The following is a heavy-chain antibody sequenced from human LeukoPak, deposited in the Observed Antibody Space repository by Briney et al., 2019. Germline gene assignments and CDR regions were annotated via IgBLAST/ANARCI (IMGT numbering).Heavy chain of an antibody. CDR1: GFTFSSYA. J-gene: IGHJ3*01. CDR3: AKEAGLFDV. CDR2: IRSDGSKE. Sequence: GRSLRLSCAASGFTFSSYAMHWVRQAPGKGLEWVAYIRSDGSKEYHADSVKGRFIISRDNSKKILFLQMNSLRAEDTAMYYCAKEAGLFDVWGQGTMVTVSS. V-gene: IGHV3-30*02.